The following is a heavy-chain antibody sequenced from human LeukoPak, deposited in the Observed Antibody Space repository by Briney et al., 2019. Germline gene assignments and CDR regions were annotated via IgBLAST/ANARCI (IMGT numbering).Heavy chain of an antibody. J-gene: IGHJ4*02. Sequence: PGGSLRLSCAASGFTFSSYGMHWVRQAPGKGLEWVAFIRYDGTNKYYADSVKGRFTISRDNSKNTLYLKMNSLRAEDTAVYYCAKDRESNIVLVPAAVDYWGQGTLVTVSS. CDR2: IRYDGTNK. D-gene: IGHD2-2*01. CDR1: GFTFSSYG. CDR3: AKDRESNIVLVPAAVDY. V-gene: IGHV3-30*02.